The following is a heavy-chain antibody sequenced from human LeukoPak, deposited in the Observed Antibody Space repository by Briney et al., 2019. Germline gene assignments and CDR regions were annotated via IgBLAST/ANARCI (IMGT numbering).Heavy chain of an antibody. Sequence: GGSLRLSCAASGFTFSSYAMSWVRQAPGKGLEWVSAISGSGGSTYYADSVKGRFTISRDNSKNTLYLQMNSPRAEDTAVYYCAKDQDYYDSSGYSVWGQGTLVTVSS. CDR2: ISGSGGST. CDR3: AKDQDYYDSSGYSV. CDR1: GFTFSSYA. V-gene: IGHV3-23*01. D-gene: IGHD3-22*01. J-gene: IGHJ4*02.